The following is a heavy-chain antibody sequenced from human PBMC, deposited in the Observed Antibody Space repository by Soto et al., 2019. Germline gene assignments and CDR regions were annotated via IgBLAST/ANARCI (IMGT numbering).Heavy chain of an antibody. CDR2: MNPNSGNT. J-gene: IGHJ6*02. CDR3: ARSRDTAMAYYYYYYGMDG. D-gene: IGHD5-18*01. V-gene: IGHV1-8*01. CDR1: GYTFTSYD. Sequence: ASVKVSCKASGYTFTSYDINWVRQATGQGLEWMGWMNPNSGNTGYAQKFQGRVTMTRNTSISTAYMELSSLRSEDTAVYYCARSRDTAMAYYYYYYGMDGWGQGTTVTVSS.